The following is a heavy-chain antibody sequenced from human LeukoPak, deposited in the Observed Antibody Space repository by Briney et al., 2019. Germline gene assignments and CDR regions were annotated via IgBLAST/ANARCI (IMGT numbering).Heavy chain of an antibody. V-gene: IGHV4-38-2*02. J-gene: IGHJ4*02. CDR1: GYSISSGYY. D-gene: IGHD6-13*01. CDR2: IYHSGST. CDR3: ARDIGSFIAAAGTLDY. Sequence: RASETLSLTCTVSGYSISSGYYWSWIRQPPGKGLEWIGYIYHSGSTYYNPSLKSRVTISVDRSKNQFSLKLSSVTAADTAVYYCARDIGSFIAAAGTLDYWGQGTLVTVSS.